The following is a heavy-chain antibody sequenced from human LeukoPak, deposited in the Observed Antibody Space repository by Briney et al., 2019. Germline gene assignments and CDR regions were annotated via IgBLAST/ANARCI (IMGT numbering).Heavy chain of an antibody. V-gene: IGHV3-69-1*01. Sequence: GGSLRLSCAASGFTVSSKFMNWVRQAPGKGLEWVSHISSSSITHYADSVKGRFTISRDNAKNSLYLQMNSLRAEDTAVYYCGGDSSGYYDYRGQGILVTVSS. D-gene: IGHD3-22*01. CDR1: GFTVSSKF. J-gene: IGHJ4*02. CDR3: GGDSSGYYDY. CDR2: ISSSSIT.